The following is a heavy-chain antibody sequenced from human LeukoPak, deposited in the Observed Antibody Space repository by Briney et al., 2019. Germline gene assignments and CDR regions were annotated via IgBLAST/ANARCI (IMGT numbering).Heavy chain of an antibody. Sequence: ASVKVSCKASGYTFTGYYMHWVRQAPGQGLKWMGWINPNSGSTNYAQKFQGRVTMTRDTSISTAYMELSRLRSDDTAVYYCARDRTRTGYSSGWYHDYWGQGTLVTVSS. V-gene: IGHV1-2*02. CDR1: GYTFTGYY. CDR3: ARDRTRTGYSSGWYHDY. J-gene: IGHJ4*02. D-gene: IGHD6-19*01. CDR2: INPNSGST.